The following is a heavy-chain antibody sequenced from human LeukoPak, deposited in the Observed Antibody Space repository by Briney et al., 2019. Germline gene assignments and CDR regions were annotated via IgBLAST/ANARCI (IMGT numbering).Heavy chain of an antibody. J-gene: IGHJ4*02. D-gene: IGHD2-2*01. CDR2: ISRSSSNT. V-gene: IGHV3-11*06. CDR1: GFTFSDYY. CDR3: ARGGCSSTSCPLDY. Sequence: PGGSLRLSCAASGFTFSDYYMSWIRQAPGKGLEWVSYISRSSSNTNYADSVKGRFTISRDNAKNSLYLQMNSPRAEDTAVYYCARGGCSSTSCPLDYWGQGTLVTVSS.